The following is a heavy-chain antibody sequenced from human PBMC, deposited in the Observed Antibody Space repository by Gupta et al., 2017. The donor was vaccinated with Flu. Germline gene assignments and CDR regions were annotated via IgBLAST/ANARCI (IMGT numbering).Heavy chain of an antibody. V-gene: IGHV1-46*03. Sequence: QAPGHGREWMGIINPSGGSTTYAQKFRGRVTMTRDTSTSTVYMELSSLRSEDTAMYYCARGIGYCSSTSGQWGYYYAMDVWGRGTTVTVSS. CDR2: INPSGGST. D-gene: IGHD2-2*03. J-gene: IGHJ6*02. CDR3: ARGIGYCSSTSGQWGYYYAMDV.